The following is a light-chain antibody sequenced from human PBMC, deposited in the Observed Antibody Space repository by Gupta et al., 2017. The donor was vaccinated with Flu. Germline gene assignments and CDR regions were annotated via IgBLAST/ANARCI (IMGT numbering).Light chain of an antibody. CDR3: QLWDSNSEHVV. Sequence: SFVLTQPTSVSAAPGQRVMIDRGGDNIGRKNVHWYQQRPGQAPVLVVYDDGARPSGIPERFSGSNSGNTATLTISGVEAGDEADYYCQLWDSNSEHVVFGVGTRVTVL. J-gene: IGLJ3*02. CDR2: DDG. CDR1: NIGRKN. V-gene: IGLV3-21*02.